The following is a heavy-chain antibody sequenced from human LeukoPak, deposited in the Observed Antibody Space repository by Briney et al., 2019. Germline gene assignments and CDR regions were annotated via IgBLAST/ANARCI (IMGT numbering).Heavy chain of an antibody. CDR3: ARGRYGGPYYFDY. CDR1: GYSISSGFH. V-gene: IGHV4-38-2*02. J-gene: IGHJ4*02. D-gene: IGHD4-23*01. CDR2: IYHTGTT. Sequence: PSETLSLTCTVSGYSISSGFHWGWIRQPPGKGLEWIGSIYHTGTTYYNPSLKSRVTISVDTSKNQFSLKLSSVTAADTAVYYCARGRYGGPYYFDYWGQGTLVTVSS.